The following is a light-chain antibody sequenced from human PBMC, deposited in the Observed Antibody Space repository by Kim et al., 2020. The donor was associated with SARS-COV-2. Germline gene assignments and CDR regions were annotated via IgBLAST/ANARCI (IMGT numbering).Light chain of an antibody. CDR2: QDS. CDR3: QAWDSSTYV. Sequence: SYELTQPPSVSVSPGQTASITCTGDKLGDKYACWYQQKPGQSPVQVIYQDSKRTSGIPERFDGSNSGNTATLTISGTQAMDEADYYCQAWDSSTYVFGTVTNDPV. V-gene: IGLV3-1*01. J-gene: IGLJ1*01. CDR1: KLGDKY.